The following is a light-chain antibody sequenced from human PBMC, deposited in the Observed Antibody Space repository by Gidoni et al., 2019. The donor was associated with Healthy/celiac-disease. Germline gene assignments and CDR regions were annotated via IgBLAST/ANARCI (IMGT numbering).Light chain of an antibody. CDR3: LQALQTPAT. CDR2: LGS. CDR1: QSLLHSNGYNY. Sequence: IMMPPSPLSLLVTRGEPATISYRSRQSLLHSNGYNYLAWYLQKPGQSPQLLIYLGSNRASGVPDRFSGSGSGTDFTLKISRVEAEDVAVYYCLQALQTPATFGQGTKLEIK. J-gene: IGKJ1*01. V-gene: IGKV2-28*01.